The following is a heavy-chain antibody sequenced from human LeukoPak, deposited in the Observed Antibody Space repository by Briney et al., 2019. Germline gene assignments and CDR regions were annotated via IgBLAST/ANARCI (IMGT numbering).Heavy chain of an antibody. V-gene: IGHV3-23*01. CDR2: ISGSGDST. D-gene: IGHD5/OR15-5a*01. CDR3: ARSTIWGGPFDY. J-gene: IGHJ4*02. Sequence: PGGSLRLSCAASGFIFNNYALSWVRQAPGKGLEWVSSISGSGDSTYYADSVKGRFTISRDNSKNTLYLQMNSLRAEDTAVYYCARSTIWGGPFDYWGQGTLVTVSS. CDR1: GFIFNNYA.